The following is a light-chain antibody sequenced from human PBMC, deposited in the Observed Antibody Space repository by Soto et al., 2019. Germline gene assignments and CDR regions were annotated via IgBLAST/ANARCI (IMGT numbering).Light chain of an antibody. CDR2: DAS. CDR3: LQRSDWPPFT. V-gene: IGKV3-11*01. J-gene: IGKJ3*01. CDR1: QSVSGY. Sequence: EIVLTQSPATLSLSPGERATLSCRASQSVSGYLAWYQQKPGQAPRLLIYDASNRATGIPARFSGSGSGTDFTLTISTLAPEDFAISYCLQRSDWPPFTFGPGTKVDIK.